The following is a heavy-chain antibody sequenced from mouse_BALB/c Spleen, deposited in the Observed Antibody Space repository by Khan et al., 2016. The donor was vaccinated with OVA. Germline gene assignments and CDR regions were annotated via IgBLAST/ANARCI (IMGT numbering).Heavy chain of an antibody. J-gene: IGHJ2*01. V-gene: IGHV14-1*02. Sequence: VQLKESGTELVRPGALVRLSCTASGFNFNDYYIHWVKQRPEQGLEWIGWIDPENGKTIYDPKFQGKASLTADTSSNTVYLQLRSLTSEDTAVYYCPRSILLSFDYWGQGTTLTVSS. D-gene: IGHD2-3*01. CDR3: PRSILLSFDY. CDR1: GFNFNDYY. CDR2: IDPENGKT.